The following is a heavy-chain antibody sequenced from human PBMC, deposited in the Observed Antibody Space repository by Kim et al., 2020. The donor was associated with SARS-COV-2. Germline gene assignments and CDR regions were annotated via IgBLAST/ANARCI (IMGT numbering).Heavy chain of an antibody. CDR3: ARDRNRGWYINFDY. D-gene: IGHD6-19*01. J-gene: IGHJ4*02. V-gene: IGHV3-30*01. Sequence: PVKSRFTNSRNTTQNQLYLQINSLRAEDTAVYYCARDRNRGWYINFDYWGQGTLVTVSS.